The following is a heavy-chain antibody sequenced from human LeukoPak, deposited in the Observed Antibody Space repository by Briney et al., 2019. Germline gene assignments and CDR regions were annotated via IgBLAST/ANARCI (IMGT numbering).Heavy chain of an antibody. CDR3: ASFYQAYYFGY. D-gene: IGHD2-21*01. CDR1: GGSISSGDYY. V-gene: IGHV4-30-4*01. J-gene: IGHJ4*02. Sequence: SETLSLTCTVSGGSISSGDYYWSWIRQPPGKGLEWIGYVYYSGSTYYNPSLKSRVTISVDTSKNQFSLKLSSVTAADTAVYYCASFYQAYYFGYWGQGTLVTVSS. CDR2: VYYSGST.